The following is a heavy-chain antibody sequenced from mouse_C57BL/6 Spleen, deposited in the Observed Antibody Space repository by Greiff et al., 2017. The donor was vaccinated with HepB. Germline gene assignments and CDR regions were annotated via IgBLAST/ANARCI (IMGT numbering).Heavy chain of an antibody. CDR2: IFPGSGST. CDR3: AMIYDGYYAMDY. J-gene: IGHJ4*01. D-gene: IGHD2-3*01. Sequence: LQESGPELVKPGASVKISCKASGYTFTDYYINWVKQRPGQGLEWIGWIFPGSGSTYYNEKFNGKATLTVDKSSSTAYMLLSSLTSEDSAVYFCAMIYDGYYAMDYWGQGTSVTVSS. V-gene: IGHV1-75*01. CDR1: GYTFTDYY.